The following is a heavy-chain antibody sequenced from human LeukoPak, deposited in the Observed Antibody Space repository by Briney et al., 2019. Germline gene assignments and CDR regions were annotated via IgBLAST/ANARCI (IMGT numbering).Heavy chain of an antibody. Sequence: GGSLRLSCAASGFTFSSSAMTWVRQAPGKGLEWVSGITGSGGNTYYADSVKGRITISRDNSKNTLYLQMNSLRAEDTAIYYCAKAAQLEGATWPYGMDVWGQGTTVTVSS. D-gene: IGHD1-26*01. CDR1: GFTFSSSA. CDR2: ITGSGGNT. CDR3: AKAAQLEGATWPYGMDV. J-gene: IGHJ6*02. V-gene: IGHV3-23*01.